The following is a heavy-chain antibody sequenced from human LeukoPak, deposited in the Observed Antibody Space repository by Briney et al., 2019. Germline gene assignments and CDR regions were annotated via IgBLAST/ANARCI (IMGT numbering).Heavy chain of an antibody. Sequence: SETLSLTCTVSGGSISSYYWSWIRQPPGKGLEWIGYIYYSGSTNYNPSLKSRVTISVDTSKNQFSLKLSSVTAADTAVYYCARDRGGSYFAWGQGTLVTASS. CDR2: IYYSGST. CDR3: ARDRGGSYFA. CDR1: GGSISSYY. V-gene: IGHV4-59*01. J-gene: IGHJ4*02. D-gene: IGHD1-26*01.